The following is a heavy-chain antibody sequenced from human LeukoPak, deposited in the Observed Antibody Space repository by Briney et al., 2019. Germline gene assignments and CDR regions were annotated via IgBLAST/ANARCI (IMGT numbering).Heavy chain of an antibody. CDR2: IYTSGST. CDR3: ARHGWFGELWRYFDY. J-gene: IGHJ4*02. Sequence: PSQTLSLTCTVSGGSISSGSYYWSWIRQPAGKGLEWIGRIYTSGSTNYNPSLKSRVTISVDTSKNQFSLKLSSVTAADTAVYHCARHGWFGELWRYFDYWGQGTLVTVSS. D-gene: IGHD3-10*01. V-gene: IGHV4-61*02. CDR1: GGSISSGSYY.